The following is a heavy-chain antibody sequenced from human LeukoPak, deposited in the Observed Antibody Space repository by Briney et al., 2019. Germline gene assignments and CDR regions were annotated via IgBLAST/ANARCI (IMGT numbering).Heavy chain of an antibody. V-gene: IGHV1-2*02. CDR2: INPNSGDT. D-gene: IGHD3-16*01. CDR1: GYIFTGYY. CDR3: ARVRYRLAETYIDY. Sequence: GGSVKVSCKASGYIFTGYYMHWVRQAPGQGLEWMGWINPNSGDTNYAQKFQGRVTMTRDTSISTAYMELSRLRSDDTAVYYCARVRYRLAETYIDYWGQGTLVTVSS. J-gene: IGHJ4*02.